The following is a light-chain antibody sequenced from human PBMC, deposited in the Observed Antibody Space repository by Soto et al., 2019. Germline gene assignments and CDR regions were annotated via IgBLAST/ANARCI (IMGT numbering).Light chain of an antibody. V-gene: IGLV2-11*01. Sequence: QSALTQPRSVSGSPGQSVTISCTGTSSDVGGDNYVSWYQQHPGKAPKLLIYDDSKRPSGVPDRFSGSKSGNTASLTISGLQAEDEADYYCCSSAGSYTAVFGGGTQLTVL. CDR1: SSDVGGDNY. CDR3: CSSAGSYTAV. CDR2: DDS. J-gene: IGLJ3*02.